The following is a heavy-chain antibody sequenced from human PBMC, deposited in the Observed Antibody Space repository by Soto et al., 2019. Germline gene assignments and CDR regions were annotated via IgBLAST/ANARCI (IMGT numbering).Heavy chain of an antibody. CDR3: AREGWRGGYCSGGSCAGDAFAI. CDR2: ISSSTSYI. CDR1: GFTFRSYS. V-gene: IGHV3-21*01. Sequence: EVQLVESGGGLVKPGGSLRLSCAASGFTFRSYSMNWVRQAPGKGLEWVSSISSSTSYIYYADSVKGRFTISRDNAKNSLYLQMYSLRAEGTAVYYCAREGWRGGYCSGGSCAGDAFAIWGHATKVTVSS. D-gene: IGHD2-15*01. J-gene: IGHJ3*02.